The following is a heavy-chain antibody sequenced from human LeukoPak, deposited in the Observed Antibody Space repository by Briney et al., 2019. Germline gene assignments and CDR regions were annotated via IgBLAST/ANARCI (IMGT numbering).Heavy chain of an antibody. CDR2: VCGGATST. J-gene: IGHJ6*02. CDR1: GFTFSSYA. CDR3: AKARGASCYSGLDV. Sequence: GGSLRLSCAASGFTFSSYAMSWVRQAPGKGLEWVSVVCGGATSTYYADSVKGRFTISRDNSQNTLYMQINSLRAEDTAVYYCAKARGASCYSGLDVWGQGTTVTVSS. V-gene: IGHV3-23*01. D-gene: IGHD2-2*01.